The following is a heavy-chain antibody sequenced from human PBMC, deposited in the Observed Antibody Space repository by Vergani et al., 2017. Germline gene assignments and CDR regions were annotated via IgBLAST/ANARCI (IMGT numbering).Heavy chain of an antibody. J-gene: IGHJ6*02. Sequence: EVQLVESGGGLVQPGGSLRLSCAASGFTFSSYSMNWVRQAPGKGLEWVSYISSSSSTIYYADSVKGRFTISRDNAKNSLYLQMNSLRAEDTAVYYCAREPLIVVVPAAILGGVRGMDVWGQGTTVTVSS. CDR2: ISSSSSTI. CDR1: GFTFSSYS. CDR3: AREPLIVVVPAAILGGVRGMDV. V-gene: IGHV3-48*01. D-gene: IGHD2-2*01.